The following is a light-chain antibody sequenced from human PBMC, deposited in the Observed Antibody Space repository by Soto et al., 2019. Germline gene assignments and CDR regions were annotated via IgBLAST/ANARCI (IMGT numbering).Light chain of an antibody. V-gene: IGKV3-11*01. CDR1: QSISTW. CDR2: GAS. Sequence: LTQSPSTLSASVGGRFTITCLASQSISTWLAWYQQKPGQAPRLLIYGASNRATGIPARFSGSGSGTDFTLTISSLETEDFAVYYCQQRSNWPITFGQGTRLEIK. CDR3: QQRSNWPIT. J-gene: IGKJ5*01.